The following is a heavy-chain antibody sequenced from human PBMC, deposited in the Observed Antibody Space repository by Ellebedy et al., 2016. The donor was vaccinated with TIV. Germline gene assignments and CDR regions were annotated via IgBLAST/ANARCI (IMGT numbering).Heavy chain of an antibody. V-gene: IGHV1-2*02. D-gene: IGHD3-10*01. CDR2: INPNSGGT. CDR3: ASDPHWQQRVRAFDI. CDR1: GYTFTGYY. Sequence: ASVKVSCKASGYTFTGYYIHWVRQAPGQGLEWMGWINPNSGGTSYAQKFQGRVTMTRDTSISTAYMELSRLRSDDTAVYYCASDPHWQQRVRAFDIWGQGTMVTVSS. J-gene: IGHJ3*02.